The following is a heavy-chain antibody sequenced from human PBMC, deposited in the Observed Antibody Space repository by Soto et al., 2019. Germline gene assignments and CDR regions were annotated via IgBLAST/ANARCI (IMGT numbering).Heavy chain of an antibody. V-gene: IGHV3-74*01. Sequence: GGSLRLSCAASGFTFSKYWVHWVRQAPGKGLMWVSRINSDGTTINYADSVEGRFTISRDNAKNTLFLQMNSLRVEDTAVYYCARAGWYRFDYWGQGTLVTVSS. CDR2: INSDGTTI. D-gene: IGHD6-19*01. CDR3: ARAGWYRFDY. CDR1: GFTFSKYW. J-gene: IGHJ4*02.